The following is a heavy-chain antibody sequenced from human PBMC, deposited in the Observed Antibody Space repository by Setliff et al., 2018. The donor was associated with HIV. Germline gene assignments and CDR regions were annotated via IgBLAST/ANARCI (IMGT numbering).Heavy chain of an antibody. CDR3: ARRRCSAASCPDNSWNWLDP. Sequence: SETLSLTCTVSGASIGRRSDCWGWIRQPPGKGLEWIGSFYYSWNTYYNPSLKSRVTISVDTSKNQFSLKLRSVTAADTAMYYCARRRCSAASCPDNSWNWLDPWGQGTLVTVSS. CDR1: GASIGRRSDC. V-gene: IGHV4-39*01. J-gene: IGHJ5*02. CDR2: FYYSWNT. D-gene: IGHD2-15*01.